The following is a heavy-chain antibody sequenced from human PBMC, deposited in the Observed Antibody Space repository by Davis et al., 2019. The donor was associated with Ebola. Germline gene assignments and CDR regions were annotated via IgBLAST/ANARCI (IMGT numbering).Heavy chain of an antibody. D-gene: IGHD2-15*01. V-gene: IGHV3-64*01. CDR3: ASSPERVVVAATFDY. CDR1: GFTFSSYG. CDR2: ISSNGGST. Sequence: GESLKISCAASGFTFSSYGMHWVRQAPGKGLEYVSAISSNGGSTYYANSVKGRFTISRDNSKNTLYLQMGSLRAEDMAVYYCASSPERVVVAATFDYWGQGTLVTVSS. J-gene: IGHJ4*02.